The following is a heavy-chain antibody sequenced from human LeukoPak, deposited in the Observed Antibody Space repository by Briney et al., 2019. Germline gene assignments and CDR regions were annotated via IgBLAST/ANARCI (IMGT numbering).Heavy chain of an antibody. V-gene: IGHV3-11*04. CDR2: ISDTARTK. J-gene: IGHJ4*02. CDR3: ARDIIAAAGTLDY. CDR1: GFTFSDYY. Sequence: GGSLRLSCAASGFTFSDYYMTWIRQTPGKGLEWVSYISDTARTKSYADSVKGRFTISRDNAKNSLYLQMNSLRAEDTAVYYCARDIIAAAGTLDYWGQGTLVTVSS. D-gene: IGHD6-13*01.